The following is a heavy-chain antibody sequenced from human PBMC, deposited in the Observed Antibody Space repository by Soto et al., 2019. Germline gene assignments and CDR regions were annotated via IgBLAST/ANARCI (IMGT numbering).Heavy chain of an antibody. CDR2: ISGSGETT. J-gene: IGHJ4*02. CDR1: GFIFSSYA. CDR3: AKFFVATGGSGGSPWHFDS. D-gene: IGHD6-25*01. Sequence: EVQLLESGGSLAQPGGSLTLSCAASGFIFSSYAMSWVRQTPGKGLEWVSAISGSGETTYYADSVKGRFIIARDNSKNTVYLHMNSLRAEDAAIYYSAKFFVATGGSGGSPWHFDSWGQGALVTVSS. V-gene: IGHV3-23*01.